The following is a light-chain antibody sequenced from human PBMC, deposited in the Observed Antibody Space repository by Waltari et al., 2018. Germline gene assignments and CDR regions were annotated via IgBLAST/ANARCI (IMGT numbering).Light chain of an antibody. V-gene: IGLV2-18*02. CDR1: SSDVGSYNR. Sequence: QSALTQPPSVSGSPGQSVTISCPGTSSDVGSYNRVSWYQQPPGTAPKLMIYEVSNRPSGVPDRFSGSKSGNTASLTISGVQAEDEAEYYCSSYTSSTTSYVVFGGGTKLTVL. CDR3: SSYTSSTTSYVV. J-gene: IGLJ2*01. CDR2: EVS.